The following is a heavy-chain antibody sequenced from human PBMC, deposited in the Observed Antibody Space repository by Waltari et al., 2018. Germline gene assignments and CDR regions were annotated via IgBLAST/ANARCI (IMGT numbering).Heavy chain of an antibody. CDR2: IRSSSSYI. CDR3: ARVTYYYDSSGYYY. J-gene: IGHJ4*02. Sequence: EVQLVESGGGLVKPGGSLRLSCAASGFTFSSYSMNWVRQAPGKGLEWVSSIRSSSSYIYYADSVKGRFTISRDNAKNSLYLQMNSLRAEDTAVYYCARVTYYYDSSGYYYWGQGTLVTVSS. CDR1: GFTFSSYS. D-gene: IGHD3-22*01. V-gene: IGHV3-21*01.